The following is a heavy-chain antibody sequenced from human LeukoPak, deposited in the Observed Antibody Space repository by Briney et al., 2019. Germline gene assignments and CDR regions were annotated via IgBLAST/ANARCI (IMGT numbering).Heavy chain of an antibody. J-gene: IGHJ5*02. Sequence: PGGSLRLSCAASGFTFSNYWMTWVRQAPGKGLEWVANIKPDGSKKSYVDSVKGRFTVSRDNAKNSLSLQMDSLRVEDTAVYYCSSQPAVIDLDLWGRGTLVTVSS. V-gene: IGHV3-7*01. CDR2: IKPDGSKK. CDR3: SSQPAVIDLDL. D-gene: IGHD2/OR15-2a*01. CDR1: GFTFSNYW.